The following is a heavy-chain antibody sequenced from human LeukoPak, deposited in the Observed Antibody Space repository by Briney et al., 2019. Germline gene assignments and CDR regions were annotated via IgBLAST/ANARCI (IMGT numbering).Heavy chain of an antibody. V-gene: IGHV4-34*01. J-gene: IGHJ4*02. D-gene: IGHD2-8*01. CDR2: INHSGST. CDR1: GGSFSGYY. Sequence: PSETLSLTCAVYGGSFSGYYWSWIRQPPGRGLEWIGEINHSGSTNYNPSLKSRVTISVDTSKNQFSLKLSSVTAADTAVYYCAKDTPRMVMGGYWGQGTLVTVSS. CDR3: AKDTPRMVMGGY.